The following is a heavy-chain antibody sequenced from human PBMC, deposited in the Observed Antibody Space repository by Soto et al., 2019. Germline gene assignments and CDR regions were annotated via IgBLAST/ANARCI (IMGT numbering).Heavy chain of an antibody. D-gene: IGHD3-9*01. CDR3: ATELGSDDILTGYYSD. CDR1: GYTLTELS. J-gene: IGHJ4*02. CDR2: FDPEDGET. Sequence: ASVKVSCKVSGYTLTELSMHWVRQAPGKGLEWMGGFDPEDGETIYAQKFQGRVTMTEDTSTDTAYMELSSLRSEDTAVYYCATELGSDDILTGYYSDWGQGTLVTVSS. V-gene: IGHV1-24*01.